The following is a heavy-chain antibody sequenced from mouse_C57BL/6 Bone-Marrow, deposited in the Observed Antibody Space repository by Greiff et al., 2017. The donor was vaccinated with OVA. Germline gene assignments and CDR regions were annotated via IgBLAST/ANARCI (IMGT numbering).Heavy chain of an antibody. CDR3: ARKVHYYGSSPYYFDY. Sequence: QVQLQQPGAELVKPGASVKMSCKASGYTFTSYWITWVKQRPGQGLEWIGDLYPGSGSTNYNEKFKSKATLTVDTSSSTAYMQLSSLTSEDSAVYYCARKVHYYGSSPYYFDYWGQGTTLTVSS. CDR1: GYTFTSYW. D-gene: IGHD1-1*01. CDR2: LYPGSGST. J-gene: IGHJ2*01. V-gene: IGHV1-55*01.